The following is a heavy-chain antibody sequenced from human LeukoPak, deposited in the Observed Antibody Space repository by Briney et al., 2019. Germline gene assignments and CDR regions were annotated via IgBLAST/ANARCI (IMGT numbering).Heavy chain of an antibody. Sequence: SETLSLTCTVSGGSISSGGYYWSWLRQHPGKGLEWIVYIYYSGSTYYNSSLKSRVTISVDTSKNQFSLKLSSVTAADTAVYYCARERRSSGWYDYFDYWGQGTLVTVSS. D-gene: IGHD6-19*01. J-gene: IGHJ4*02. V-gene: IGHV4-31*03. CDR2: IYYSGST. CDR1: GGSISSGGYY. CDR3: ARERRSSGWYDYFDY.